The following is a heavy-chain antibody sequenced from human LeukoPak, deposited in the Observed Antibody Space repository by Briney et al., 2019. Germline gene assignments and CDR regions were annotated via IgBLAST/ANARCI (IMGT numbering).Heavy chain of an antibody. J-gene: IGHJ4*02. D-gene: IGHD3-22*01. CDR1: GGSVRSYY. Sequence: SETLSLTCTVSGGSVRSYYWTWLRQSAGKGLEWIGRIYHDGKSDSSLSLKSRVIMSIDTSKNQFSLKLNSVTAADTAVYYCARKPIVNSAWYYFDYWGQGTLVTVSS. CDR2: IYHDGKS. V-gene: IGHV4-4*07. CDR3: ARKPIVNSAWYYFDY.